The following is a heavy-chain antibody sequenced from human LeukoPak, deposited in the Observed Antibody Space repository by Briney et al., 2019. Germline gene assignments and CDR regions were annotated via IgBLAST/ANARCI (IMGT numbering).Heavy chain of an antibody. CDR1: GGSISGYF. D-gene: IGHD3-9*01. CDR3: ARQGYDISTGYYRGYYFDY. V-gene: IGHV4-4*07. J-gene: IGHJ4*02. Sequence: SETLSLTCTVSGGSISGYFWSWIRQPAGKGLEWIGRIYSSGSNNYNPSLKSRVTISVDTSKNQFSLKLSSVTAADTAVYYCARQGYDISTGYYRGYYFDYWGQGTLVTVSS. CDR2: IYSSGSN.